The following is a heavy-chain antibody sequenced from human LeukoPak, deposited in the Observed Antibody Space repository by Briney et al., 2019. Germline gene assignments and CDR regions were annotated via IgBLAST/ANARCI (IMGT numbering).Heavy chain of an antibody. V-gene: IGHV3-7*01. CDR3: TRDFEFQQFDY. CDR1: GFSFSNSW. J-gene: IGHJ4*02. CDR2: INQDGSTK. D-gene: IGHD3-9*01. Sequence: GGSLRLSCAATGFSFSNSWMTWVRQAPGKGPEWLANINQDGSTKNYVDAVEGRFTISRDNAKNSLYLQMNSLRAEDTAVYYCTRDFEFQQFDYWGQGTLVTVSS.